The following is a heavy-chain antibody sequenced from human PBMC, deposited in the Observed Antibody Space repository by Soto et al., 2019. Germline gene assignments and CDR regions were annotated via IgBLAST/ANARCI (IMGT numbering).Heavy chain of an antibody. CDR1: GGSISSGDHY. CDR3: ARRSYYGSYGLDV. Sequence: SETLSLTCTVSGGSISSGDHYWSWIRQPPGKGLEWIGHMYYSGSTYFNPSLKSRVTIPVDTSKNQFSLKLGSVTAADTAVYYCARRSYYGSYGLDVWGQGTTVTDS. V-gene: IGHV4-30-4*01. J-gene: IGHJ6*02. CDR2: MYYSGST. D-gene: IGHD3-10*01.